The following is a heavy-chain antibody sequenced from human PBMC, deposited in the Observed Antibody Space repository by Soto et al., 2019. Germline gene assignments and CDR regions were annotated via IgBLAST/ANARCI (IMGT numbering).Heavy chain of an antibody. D-gene: IGHD3-16*01. CDR1: GFTFSGAW. J-gene: IGHJ4*02. Sequence: EVPLVESGGGLIKAGGSLRLSCAASGFTFSGAWMNWVRQAPGKGLEWVGLIRSKVDGGTTGYGAAVEGRFSISRDDSRNTVHLQMNSLKAEDTAVYYCSADVPISWASSFDYWGQGVLVTVSS. CDR3: SADVPISWASSFDY. CDR2: IRSKVDGGTT. V-gene: IGHV3-15*07.